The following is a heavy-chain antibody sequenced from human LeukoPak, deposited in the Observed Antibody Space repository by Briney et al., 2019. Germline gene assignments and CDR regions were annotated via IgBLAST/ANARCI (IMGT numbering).Heavy chain of an antibody. CDR1: GGSTNTGGYF. CDR2: IYYSGST. J-gene: IGHJ4*02. V-gene: IGHV4-61*08. CDR3: ARPVDYYGRQGFGY. D-gene: IGHD3-10*01. Sequence: SETLSLTCTVSGGSTNTGGYFWSWIRQPPGKGLEWIGYIYYSGSTNYNPSLKSRVTISVDTSKNQFFLKLSSVTAADTAVYYCARPVDYYGRQGFGYWGQGTLVTVSS.